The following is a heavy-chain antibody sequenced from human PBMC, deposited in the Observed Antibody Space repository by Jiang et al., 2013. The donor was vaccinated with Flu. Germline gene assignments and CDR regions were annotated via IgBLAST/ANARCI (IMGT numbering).Heavy chain of an antibody. Sequence: RSLRLSCAASGFTFSSYAMHWVRQAPGKGLEWVAVISYDGSNKYYADSVKGRFTISRDNSKNTLYLQMNSLRAEDTAVYYCARVGGGGYCSSTSCYTYYFDYWGQGTLVTVSS. D-gene: IGHD2-2*01. V-gene: IGHV3-30-3*01. CDR1: GFTFSSYA. CDR3: ARVGGGGYCSSTSCYTYYFDY. CDR2: ISYDGSNK. J-gene: IGHJ4*02.